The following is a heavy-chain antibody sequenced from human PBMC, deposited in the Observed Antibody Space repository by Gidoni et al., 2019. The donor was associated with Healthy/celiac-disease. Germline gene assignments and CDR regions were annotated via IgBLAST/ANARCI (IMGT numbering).Heavy chain of an antibody. CDR2: ISSSSSTI. D-gene: IGHD3-3*01. J-gene: IGHJ4*02. V-gene: IGHV3-48*01. CDR1: GFTFSSYS. CDR3: ARSGVVIDFDY. Sequence: EVQLVESGGGLVQPGGSLRLSCAASGFTFSSYSMNWVRQAQGKGLEWVSYISSSSSTIYYADSVKGRFTISRDNAKNSLYLQMNSLRAEDTAVYYCARSGVVIDFDYWGQGTLVTVSS.